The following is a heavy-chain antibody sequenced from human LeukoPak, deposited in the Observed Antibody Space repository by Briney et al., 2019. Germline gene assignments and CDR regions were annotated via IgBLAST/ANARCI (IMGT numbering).Heavy chain of an antibody. CDR2: ISQDGREK. V-gene: IGHV3-7*03. J-gene: IGHJ4*02. D-gene: IGHD6-19*01. CDR3: VGGIGWQPDY. CDR1: AGFTFSDYW. Sequence: GGSLRLSCAASAGFTFSDYWMNWVRQAPGQGLEWVAIISQDGREKLCVDSVKGRFTISRDNAKSSLYLQINSLRAEDTAVYYCVGGIGWQPDYWGQGTLVTVSS.